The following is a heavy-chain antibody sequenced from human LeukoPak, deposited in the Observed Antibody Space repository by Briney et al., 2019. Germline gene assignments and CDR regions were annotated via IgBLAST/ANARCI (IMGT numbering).Heavy chain of an antibody. V-gene: IGHV3-15*01. CDR1: GFTFSDAW. CDR2: IKSKTDGGTR. Sequence: GGSLRLSCAASGFTFSDAWMSWVRQAPGKGLEWVGRIKSKTDGGTRDFAAPVKGRFSISRDDSKATVYLQMGSLKTEDTAVYHCATGTGRSDFDYWGRGTLVTVSS. CDR3: ATGTGRSDFDY. J-gene: IGHJ4*02. D-gene: IGHD3/OR15-3a*01.